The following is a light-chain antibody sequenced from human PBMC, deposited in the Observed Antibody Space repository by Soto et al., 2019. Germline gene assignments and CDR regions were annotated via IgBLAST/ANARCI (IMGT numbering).Light chain of an antibody. CDR1: QSISSW. CDR2: KAS. V-gene: IGKV1-5*03. J-gene: IGKJ1*01. CDR3: QQYNSYWT. Sequence: DIQMTQSPSTLSASVGDRVTITYRASQSISSWLAWYQQKPGKAPKLLIYKASNLESGVPSRFSGSGSGTEFTLTINSLQPDDFATYYCQQYNSYWTFGQGTKVEIK.